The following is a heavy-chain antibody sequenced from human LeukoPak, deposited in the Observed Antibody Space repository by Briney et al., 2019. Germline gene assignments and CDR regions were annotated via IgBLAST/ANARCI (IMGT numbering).Heavy chain of an antibody. CDR1: GYTFTDYY. J-gene: IGHJ4*02. V-gene: IGHV1-69-2*01. D-gene: IGHD3-16*01. CDR2: VDPEDGET. Sequence: ASVKVSCKVSGYTFTDYYMHWVQQAPGKGLKWMGLVDPEDGETIYAEKFQGRVTITADTSTYTAYMELSSLRSEDTAVYYCATSYTTGNDYWGQGTLVTVSS. CDR3: ATSYTTGNDY.